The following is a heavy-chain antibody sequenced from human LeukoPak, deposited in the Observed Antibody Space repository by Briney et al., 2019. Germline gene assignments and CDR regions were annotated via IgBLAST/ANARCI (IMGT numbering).Heavy chain of an antibody. J-gene: IGHJ4*02. CDR1: GFTFSSYG. Sequence: PGRSLRLSCAASGFTFSSYGMHWVRQAPGKGLDWVAVISYDGSKKYYADSVKGRFTISRDNSKNTLYLQMNSLRAEDAAVYYCAKDPNGSAHYWGQGTLVTVSS. CDR3: AKDPNGSAHY. D-gene: IGHD3-10*01. V-gene: IGHV3-30*18. CDR2: ISYDGSKK.